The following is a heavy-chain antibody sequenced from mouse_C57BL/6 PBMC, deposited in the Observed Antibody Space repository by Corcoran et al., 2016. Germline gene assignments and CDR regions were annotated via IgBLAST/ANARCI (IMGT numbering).Heavy chain of an antibody. CDR3: ARDGIYYYGSSYDYAMDY. CDR2: ISYDGSN. D-gene: IGHD1-1*01. Sequence: DVQLQESGPGLVKPSQSLSLTCSVTGYSITSGYSWHWIRQFPGNKLEWMGYISYDGSNNYNPSLKNRISITRDTSKNQFFLKLNSVTTEDTATYYCARDGIYYYGSSYDYAMDYWGQGTSVTVSS. V-gene: IGHV3-6*01. J-gene: IGHJ4*01. CDR1: GYSITSGYS.